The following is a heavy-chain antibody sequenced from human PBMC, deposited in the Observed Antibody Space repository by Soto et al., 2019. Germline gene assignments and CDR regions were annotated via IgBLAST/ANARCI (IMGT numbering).Heavy chain of an antibody. D-gene: IGHD6-13*01. V-gene: IGHV3-23*01. CDR1: GFTFSSYA. CDR2: ISNNGGST. J-gene: IGHJ5*02. Sequence: EVQLLESGGGLVQPGESLRLSCAASGFTFSSYALTWVRQAPGKGLEWVSAISNNGGSTYYADSVKGRFTVSRDNSKNTLYLQMNRLRAEDTAVYYCAKVYIAGPTGRFDPWGQGTLVTVSS. CDR3: AKVYIAGPTGRFDP.